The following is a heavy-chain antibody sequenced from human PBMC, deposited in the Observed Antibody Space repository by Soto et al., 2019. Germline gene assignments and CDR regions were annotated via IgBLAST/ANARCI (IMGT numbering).Heavy chain of an antibody. Sequence: QITLKESGPPLVKPTQTLTLTCTFSGFSLSTSGVGVGWIRQPPGKALEWLALIYWDDDKRYSPSLKSRLTITKDTSKNQVVLTMTNMDPVDTATYYCARATAVTLFDPWGQGTLVTVSS. V-gene: IGHV2-5*02. CDR3: ARATAVTLFDP. CDR1: GFSLSTSGVG. CDR2: IYWDDDK. D-gene: IGHD4-17*01. J-gene: IGHJ5*02.